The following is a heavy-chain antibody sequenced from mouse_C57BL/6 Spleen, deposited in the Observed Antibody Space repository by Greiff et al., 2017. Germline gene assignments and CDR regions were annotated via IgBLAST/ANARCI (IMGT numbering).Heavy chain of an antibody. CDR1: GYAFSSSW. Sequence: QVQLQQSGPELVKPGASVKISCKASGYAFSSSWMNWVKQRPGKGLEWIGRIYPGDGDTNYNGKFKGKATLTADKSSSTAYMQLSSLTSEDSAVYFCAREGYYVFDYWGQGTTLTVSS. D-gene: IGHD1-1*02. CDR2: IYPGDGDT. V-gene: IGHV1-82*01. J-gene: IGHJ2*01. CDR3: AREGYYVFDY.